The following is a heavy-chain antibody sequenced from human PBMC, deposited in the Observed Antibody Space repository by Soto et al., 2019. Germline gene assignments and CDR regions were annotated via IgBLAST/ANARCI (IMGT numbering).Heavy chain of an antibody. Sequence: GGSLRLSCAASGFTFSSYSMNWVRQAPGKGLEWVSYISSSSSTIYYADSVKGRFTISRDNAKNSLYLQMNSLRAEDTAVYYCARDLGADLGDIPWNWFDPWGQGTLVTVSS. CDR1: GFTFSSYS. V-gene: IGHV3-48*01. D-gene: IGHD3-16*01. CDR2: ISSSSSTI. CDR3: ARDLGADLGDIPWNWFDP. J-gene: IGHJ5*02.